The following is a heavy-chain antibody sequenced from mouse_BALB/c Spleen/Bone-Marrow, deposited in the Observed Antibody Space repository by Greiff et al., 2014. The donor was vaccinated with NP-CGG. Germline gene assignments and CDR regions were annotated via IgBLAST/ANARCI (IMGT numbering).Heavy chain of an antibody. J-gene: IGHJ4*01. CDR2: INPYNGAT. D-gene: IGHD3-1*01. Sequence: VQLQQPGPELVKPGASVKISCKASGYSFTGYYMHWVKQSHVKSLGWIGRINPYNGATSYNQNFKDKASLTVDKSSSTAYMELHSLTSEDSAVYYCARERTARATYAMDYWGQGTSVTVSS. V-gene: IGHV1-31*01. CDR3: ARERTARATYAMDY. CDR1: GYSFTGYY.